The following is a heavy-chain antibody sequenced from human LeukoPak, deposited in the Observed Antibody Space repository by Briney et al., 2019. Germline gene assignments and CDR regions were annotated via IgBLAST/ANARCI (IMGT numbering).Heavy chain of an antibody. CDR3: ARHLYYYGSGSYHYYYYYYMDV. J-gene: IGHJ6*03. CDR2: IYYSGST. V-gene: IGHV4-39*01. D-gene: IGHD3-10*01. Sequence: SETLSLTCTVSGGSISSSSYYWGWIRQPPGKGLEWIGSIYYSGSTYYNPSLKSRVTISVDTSKNQFSLKLSSVTAADTAVYYCARHLYYYGSGSYHYYYYYYMDVWGKGTTVTVYS. CDR1: GGSISSSSYY.